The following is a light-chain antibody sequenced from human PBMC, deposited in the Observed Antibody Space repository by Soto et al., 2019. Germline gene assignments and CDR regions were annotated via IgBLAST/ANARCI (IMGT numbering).Light chain of an antibody. CDR2: GAS. V-gene: IGKV3-20*01. CDR1: QSFSSTY. J-gene: IGKJ5*01. CDR3: QQYSSSPIT. Sequence: EIVLTQSPGTLSLSPGERATLSFMPSQSFSSTYLAWYQQKPGQAPRLLIYGASSRATGIPDRFSGGGSGTDFSLTISRLDPEDFAVYYCQQYSSSPITFGQGTRLEI.